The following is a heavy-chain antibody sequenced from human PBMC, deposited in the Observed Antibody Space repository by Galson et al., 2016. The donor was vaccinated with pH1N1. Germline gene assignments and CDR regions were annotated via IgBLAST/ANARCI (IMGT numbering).Heavy chain of an antibody. D-gene: IGHD1-26*01. CDR2: IRGGGTDI. V-gene: IGHV3-48*03. J-gene: IGHJ4*02. CDR3: VRDHLWAFDY. CDR1: GFIFSDYA. Sequence: SLRLSCAASGFIFSDYAMNWVRQAPGKGLEWISYIRGGGTDIYYADSVRGRFTISRDDAKKSLYLQMSSLRAEDTALYYCVRDHLWAFDYWGQGVQVTVSS.